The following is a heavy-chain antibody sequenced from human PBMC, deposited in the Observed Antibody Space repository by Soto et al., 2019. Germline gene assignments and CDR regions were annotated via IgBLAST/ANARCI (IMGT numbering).Heavy chain of an antibody. CDR2: TYYRSKWYN. D-gene: IGHD4-17*01. CDR3: ARWDHDYGYMDA. J-gene: IGHJ6*03. Sequence: PSQTLSLTCDSSGVSVSSNRGAWTWIRQSPSRGLEWLGRTYYRSKWYNEYGLSVKSRITINADTCKNQFSLQLNSVTPEDAAVYYCARWDHDYGYMDAWGLGTTVTVSS. CDR1: GVSVSSNRGA. V-gene: IGHV6-1*01.